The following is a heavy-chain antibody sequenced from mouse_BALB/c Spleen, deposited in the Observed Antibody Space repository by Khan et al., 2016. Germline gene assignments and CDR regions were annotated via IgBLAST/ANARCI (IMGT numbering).Heavy chain of an antibody. CDR3: TIRRNYDGYYVEMDY. CDR1: GYTFTDYE. V-gene: IGHV1-15*01. D-gene: IGHD2-3*01. CDR2: IHPGRGGN. Sequence: QVQLQQSGAELVRPGASVKLSCKALGYTFTDYEMHWVKQTPVHGLEWIGIIHPGRGGNVYKQYFKGKATLTADKSPNTAYMDLNSLTFEDSAGYQCTIRRNYDGYYVEMDYWGQGSPVTVSS. J-gene: IGHJ4*01.